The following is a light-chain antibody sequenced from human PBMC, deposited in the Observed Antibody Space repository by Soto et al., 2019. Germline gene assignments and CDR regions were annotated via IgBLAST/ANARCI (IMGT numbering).Light chain of an antibody. Sequence: EIVLTRSPGTLSLSPGERATLSCRASQTVGSSYLAWYQQKPGQPPRLLIYATSSRATGIPDRFSGSGSGTDCTLTISRLEPEDFAVYYCQQYDNSLYTFGQGTKLEIK. CDR1: QTVGSSY. V-gene: IGKV3-20*01. CDR2: ATS. J-gene: IGKJ2*01. CDR3: QQYDNSLYT.